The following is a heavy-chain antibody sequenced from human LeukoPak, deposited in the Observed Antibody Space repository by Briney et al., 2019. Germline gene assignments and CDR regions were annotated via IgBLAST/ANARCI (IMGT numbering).Heavy chain of an antibody. Sequence: TGGSLRLSCAASGFTFSTYSMNWVRQAPGKGLEWVSSIISSSSYIYYADSVKGRFTISRDNAKNSLYLQMNSLGAEDTAVYYCARDPQYCSGGSCYSFDYWGQGTLVTVSS. CDR3: ARDPQYCSGGSCYSFDY. D-gene: IGHD2-15*01. V-gene: IGHV3-21*01. CDR2: IISSSSYI. J-gene: IGHJ4*02. CDR1: GFTFSTYS.